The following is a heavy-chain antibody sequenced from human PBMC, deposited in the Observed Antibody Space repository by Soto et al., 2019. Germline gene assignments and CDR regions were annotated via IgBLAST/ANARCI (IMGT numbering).Heavy chain of an antibody. CDR3: ARDESATEAFDI. Sequence: QVQLQESGPGLVKPSQTLSLTCTVSGGSISSGGYYWSWIRQNPGKGLEWIGYIYYSGTTNYNPSLKRRLTISVDTSKNQFSLKLNSMTAADTAVYYCARDESATEAFDIWGQGTMVTVSS. D-gene: IGHD5-12*01. V-gene: IGHV4-31*03. CDR1: GGSISSGGYY. J-gene: IGHJ3*02. CDR2: IYYSGTT.